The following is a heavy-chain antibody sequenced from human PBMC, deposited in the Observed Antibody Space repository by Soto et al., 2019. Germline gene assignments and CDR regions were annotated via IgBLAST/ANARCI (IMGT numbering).Heavy chain of an antibody. Sequence: QVQLQESGPGLVKPSQTLSLTCTVSGGSISSGDYYWSWIRQPPGKGLEWIGYIYYSGSTYYNPSLKSRVTISVDTSKNQFSLKLSSVTAADTAVYYCAREPGIAAPGTPRFDYWGQGTLVTVSS. CDR1: GGSISSGDYY. CDR2: IYYSGST. J-gene: IGHJ4*02. CDR3: AREPGIAAPGTPRFDY. D-gene: IGHD6-13*01. V-gene: IGHV4-30-4*01.